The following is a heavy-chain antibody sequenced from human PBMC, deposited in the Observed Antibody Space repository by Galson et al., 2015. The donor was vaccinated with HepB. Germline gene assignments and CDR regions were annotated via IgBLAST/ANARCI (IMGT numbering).Heavy chain of an antibody. CDR2: IKQDEGEK. Sequence: SLRLSCAASGFTFSNYWMSWVRQAPGKGLEWVANIKQDEGEKYYVDSVRGRFTVSRDNAKNSLYLQMNSLRVEDTAVYYCARSSQSLVRDDALNIWGQGTKVTVSS. D-gene: IGHD6-19*01. J-gene: IGHJ3*02. CDR1: GFTFSNYW. V-gene: IGHV3-7*01. CDR3: ARSSQSLVRDDALNI.